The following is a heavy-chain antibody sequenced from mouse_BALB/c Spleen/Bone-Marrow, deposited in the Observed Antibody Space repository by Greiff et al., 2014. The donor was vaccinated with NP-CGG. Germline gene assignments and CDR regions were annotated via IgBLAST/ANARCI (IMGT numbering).Heavy chain of an antibody. J-gene: IGHJ2*01. D-gene: IGHD5-1*01. V-gene: IGHV7-3*02. CDR1: GFTFTDYF. CDR2: IRTKANGYTT. CDR3: ARDYSGYFDF. Sequence: EVQVVESGGGLVQPGGSLRLSCTTSGFTFTDYFMTWVRQPPGKALEWLGFIRTKANGYTTEYNPSVKGRFTISRDTSQGILYLQMNTLRAEDSAIYFCARDYSGYFDFWGQGTTLTVSS.